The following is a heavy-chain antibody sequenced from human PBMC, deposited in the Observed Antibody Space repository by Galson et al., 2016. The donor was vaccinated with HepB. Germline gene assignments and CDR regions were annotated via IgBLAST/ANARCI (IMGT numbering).Heavy chain of an antibody. CDR3: ANAKHCRGGGCYLPDS. V-gene: IGHV1-2*02. Sequence: SVKVSCKASGYTFTAYYIHWVRQAPGQGLEWVGWISPNSGGSNYARKFQGRVTMTRDTSISTAYMELTRLISDDTAVYYCANAKHCRGGGCYLPDSWGQGTLVTVSS. CDR1: GYTFTAYY. J-gene: IGHJ5*01. CDR2: ISPNSGGS. D-gene: IGHD2-15*01.